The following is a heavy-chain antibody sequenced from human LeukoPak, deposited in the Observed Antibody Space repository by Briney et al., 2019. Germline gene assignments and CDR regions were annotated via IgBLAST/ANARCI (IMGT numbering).Heavy chain of an antibody. CDR2: ISWNSGSI. D-gene: IGHD1-26*01. J-gene: IGHJ4*02. V-gene: IGHV3-9*01. CDR1: GFTFDDYA. Sequence: PGGSLRLSCAASGFTFDDYAMHWVRQAPGKGLEWVSGISWNSGSIGYADSVKGRFTISRDNAKNSLYLQMNSLRAEDTASYYCAKDIGGSLRAFDYWGQGTLVTVSS. CDR3: AKDIGGSLRAFDY.